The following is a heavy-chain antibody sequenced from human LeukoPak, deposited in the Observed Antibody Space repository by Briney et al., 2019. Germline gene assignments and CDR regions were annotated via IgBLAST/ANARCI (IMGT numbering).Heavy chain of an antibody. Sequence: ASVKVSCKASGYTFTSYSMHWVRQAPGQGLEWMGWINPNSGGTNYAQKFQGRVTMTGDTSISTAYMELSRLRSDDTAVYYCARARAFDIWGQGTMVTVSS. V-gene: IGHV1-2*02. CDR2: INPNSGGT. CDR3: ARARAFDI. J-gene: IGHJ3*02. CDR1: GYTFTSYS.